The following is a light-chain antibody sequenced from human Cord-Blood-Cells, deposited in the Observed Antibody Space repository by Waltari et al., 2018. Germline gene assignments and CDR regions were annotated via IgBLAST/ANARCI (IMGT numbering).Light chain of an antibody. J-gene: IGKJ4*01. CDR1: QSVSSN. CDR3: QQYNNWPPVLT. Sequence: EIVMTQSQATLSVSPRERATLSCRASQSVSSNLAWYQQKPGQAPRLLIYGASTRATGIQARFSGSGSGTEFTLTISSLQSEDFAVYYCQQYNNWPPVLTFGGGTKLEIK. V-gene: IGKV3D-15*01. CDR2: GAS.